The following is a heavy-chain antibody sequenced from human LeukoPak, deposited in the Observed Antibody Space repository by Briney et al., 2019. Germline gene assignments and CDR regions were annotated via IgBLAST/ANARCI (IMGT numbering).Heavy chain of an antibody. CDR1: GYTFNGYY. V-gene: IGHV1-2*02. CDR3: ARGRGGAATGLDH. Sequence: ATLKVSCKASGYTFNGYYMHWVRQAPGQGLESMGWINSNIGARNYGQKFQGRVTMSRDTAINTAYMELTSLTSDDTGVYYCARGRGGAATGLDHWGQGTRVTVSS. J-gene: IGHJ4*02. D-gene: IGHD3-16*01. CDR2: INSNIGAR.